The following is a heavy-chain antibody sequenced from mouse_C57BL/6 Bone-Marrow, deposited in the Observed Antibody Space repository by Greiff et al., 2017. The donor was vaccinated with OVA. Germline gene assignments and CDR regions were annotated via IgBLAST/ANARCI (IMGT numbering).Heavy chain of an antibody. CDR3: ARRLLYAMDY. D-gene: IGHD2-10*01. CDR1: GFTFSSYT. CDR2: ISGGGGNT. J-gene: IGHJ4*01. V-gene: IGHV5-9*01. Sequence: EVKLQESGGGLVKPGGSLKLSCAASGFTFSSYTMSWVRQTPEKRLEWVATISGGGGNTYYPDSVKGRFTISRDNAKNTLYLQMSSLRSEDTALYYCARRLLYAMDYWGQGTSVTVSS.